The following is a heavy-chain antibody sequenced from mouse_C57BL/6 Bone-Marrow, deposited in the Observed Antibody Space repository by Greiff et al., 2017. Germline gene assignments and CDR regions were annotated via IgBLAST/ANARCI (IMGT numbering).Heavy chain of an antibody. D-gene: IGHD4-1*01. Sequence: EVQVVESGGGLVQPGESLKLSCESNEYEFPSHDMSWVRKTPEKRLELVAAINSDGGSTYYPDTMERRFIISRDNTKTTLYLQMSSLRSEDTALYYCARQLGHYYAMDYWGQGTSVTVSS. CDR3: ARQLGHYYAMDY. J-gene: IGHJ4*01. V-gene: IGHV5-2*01. CDR2: INSDGGST. CDR1: EYEFPSHD.